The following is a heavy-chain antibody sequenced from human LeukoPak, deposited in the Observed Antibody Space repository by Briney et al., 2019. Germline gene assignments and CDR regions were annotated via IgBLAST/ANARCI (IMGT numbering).Heavy chain of an antibody. CDR1: GGSISSYY. CDR3: ARFALATYALDV. Sequence: SETLSLTCTVSGGSISSYYWSWIRQPPGKGLEWIGYIHHSGSTYYNPSLKSRVTISVDRSKNQFFLKLSSVTAADTAVYYCARFALATYALDVWGQGTTVTVSS. D-gene: IGHD3/OR15-3a*01. J-gene: IGHJ6*02. V-gene: IGHV4-59*12. CDR2: IHHSGST.